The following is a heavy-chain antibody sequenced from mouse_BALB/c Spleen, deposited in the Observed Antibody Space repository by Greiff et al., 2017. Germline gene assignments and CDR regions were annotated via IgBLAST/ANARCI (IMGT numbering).Heavy chain of an antibody. CDR3: AREGLRGAMDD. J-gene: IGHJ4*01. CDR1: GFTFSDYY. D-gene: IGHD2-4*01. V-gene: IGHV5-4*02. Sequence: EVQGVESGGGLVKPGGSLKLSCAASGFTFSDYYMYWVRQTPEKRLEWVATISDGGSYTYYPDSVKGRFTISRDNAKNNLYLQMSSLKSEDTAMYYWAREGLRGAMDDWGQGTSVTVSS. CDR2: ISDGGSYT.